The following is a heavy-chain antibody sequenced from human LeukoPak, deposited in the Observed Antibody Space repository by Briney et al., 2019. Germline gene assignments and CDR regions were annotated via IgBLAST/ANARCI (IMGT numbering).Heavy chain of an antibody. J-gene: IGHJ3*02. Sequence: GGSLRLSCAASEFTFSSYWMNWARQAPGKGLEWVASINHSGNVNYYVHSVKGRFTISRDNAKNSLYLQMNSLSAEDTAVYYCARENGNNAFDIWGQGTMVTVSS. CDR1: EFTFSSYW. CDR2: INHSGNVN. D-gene: IGHD1-1*01. CDR3: ARENGNNAFDI. V-gene: IGHV3-7*01.